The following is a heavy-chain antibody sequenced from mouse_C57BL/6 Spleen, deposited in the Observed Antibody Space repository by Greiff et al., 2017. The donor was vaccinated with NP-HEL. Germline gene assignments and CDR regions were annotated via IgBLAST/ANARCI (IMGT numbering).Heavy chain of an antibody. J-gene: IGHJ2*01. Sequence: VQLQQSGAELVRPGASVKLSCTASGFNIKDYYMHWVKQRPEQGLEWIGRIDPEDGDTEYAPTFQGKATMTADTSSNTAYLQLSSLTSEDTSVYYCTAYYGSSYEYFDYWGQGTTLTVSS. CDR3: TAYYGSSYEYFDY. D-gene: IGHD1-1*01. CDR2: IDPEDGDT. V-gene: IGHV14-1*01. CDR1: GFNIKDYY.